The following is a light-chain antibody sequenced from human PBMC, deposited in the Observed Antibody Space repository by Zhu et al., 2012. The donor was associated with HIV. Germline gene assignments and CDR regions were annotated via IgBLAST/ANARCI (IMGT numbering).Light chain of an antibody. CDR2: ATS. J-gene: IGKJ4*01. V-gene: IGKV3-20*01. Sequence: EIVLTQSPGTLSLSPGERATLSCRASQSVSSSYLAWYQQKPGQAPRLLMYATSTRAAGIPHRFIGSGSGTDFTPIITGLEPEDFAVYYCQQYDDSVLTFGGGTRVEIK. CDR1: QSVSSSY. CDR3: QQYDDSVLT.